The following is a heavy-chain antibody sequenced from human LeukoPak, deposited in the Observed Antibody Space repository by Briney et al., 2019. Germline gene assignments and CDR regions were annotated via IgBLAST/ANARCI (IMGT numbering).Heavy chain of an antibody. V-gene: IGHV4-59*01. CDR1: GGSISSYY. Sequence: PSETLSLTCTVSGGSISSYYWSWIRQPPGKGLEWIGYIYYSGSTNYNPSLKSRVTISVDTSKNQFSLKLSSVTAADTAVYYCASLSGYGRFLDYWGQGTLVTVSS. CDR3: ASLSGYGRFLDY. J-gene: IGHJ4*02. CDR2: IYYSGST. D-gene: IGHD5-12*01.